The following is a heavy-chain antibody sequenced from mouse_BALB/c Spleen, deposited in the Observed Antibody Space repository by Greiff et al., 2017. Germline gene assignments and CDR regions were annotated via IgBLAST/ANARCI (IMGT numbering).Heavy chain of an antibody. J-gene: IGHJ4*01. CDR2: ISSGSSTI. Sequence: EVKLEESGGGLVQPGGSRKLSCAASGFTFSSFGMHWVRQAPEKGLEWVAYISSGSSTIYYADTVKGRFTISRDNPKNTLFLQMTSLRSEDTAMYYCARGGLFYDGYYDAMDYWGQGTSVTVSS. CDR1: GFTFSSFG. CDR3: ARGGLFYDGYYDAMDY. D-gene: IGHD2-3*01. V-gene: IGHV5-17*02.